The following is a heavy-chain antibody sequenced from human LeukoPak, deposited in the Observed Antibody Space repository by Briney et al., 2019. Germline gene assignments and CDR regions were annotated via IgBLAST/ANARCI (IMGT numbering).Heavy chain of an antibody. CDR1: GLTFSGYA. D-gene: IGHD1-26*01. Sequence: GSLRLSCAASGLTFSGYAMSWVRQAPGKGREWVSAISGSGGTTYNADSVKRRFTISRDNSKNTLYLQMNSLRAEEAALYCCAKKRVVGGDYWGQGTLVTVSS. CDR2: ISGSGGTT. V-gene: IGHV3-23*01. CDR3: AKKRVVGGDY. J-gene: IGHJ4*01.